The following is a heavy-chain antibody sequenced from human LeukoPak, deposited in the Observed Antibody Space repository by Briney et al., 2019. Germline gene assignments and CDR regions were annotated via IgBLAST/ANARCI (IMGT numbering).Heavy chain of an antibody. D-gene: IGHD3-10*01. Sequence: ASVMVSCKASVYTFTGYYMHWVRQAPGQGLGWMGWINPNSGGTNYAQKFQGRVTMTRDTSISTAYMELSRLRSDDTAVYYCARGQYGSGSYSYYYSGMDVWGQGTTVTVSS. V-gene: IGHV1-2*02. J-gene: IGHJ6*02. CDR3: ARGQYGSGSYSYYYSGMDV. CDR1: VYTFTGYY. CDR2: INPNSGGT.